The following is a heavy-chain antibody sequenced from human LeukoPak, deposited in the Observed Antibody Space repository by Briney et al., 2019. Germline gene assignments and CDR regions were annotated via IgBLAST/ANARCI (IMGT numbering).Heavy chain of an antibody. CDR3: ARDKGRSRWASTRDAFDI. Sequence: SVKVSCKASGGTFISYAISWVGQAPGQGLEWMGGIIPIFGTANYAQKFQGRVTITADESTSTAYMELSSLRSEDTAVYYCARDKGRSRWASTRDAFDIWGQGTMVTVSS. CDR1: GGTFISYA. J-gene: IGHJ3*02. D-gene: IGHD4-11*01. CDR2: IIPIFGTA. V-gene: IGHV1-69*13.